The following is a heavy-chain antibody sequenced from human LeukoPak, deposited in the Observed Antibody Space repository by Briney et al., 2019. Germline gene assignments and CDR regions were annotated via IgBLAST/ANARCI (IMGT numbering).Heavy chain of an antibody. V-gene: IGHV1-46*01. CDR3: ARGEMTTIEDY. Sequence: ASVKVSCKASGYTFTSYYMHWVRQAPGQGLEWMGIINPSGGSTSYAQKFQGRVTMTRDTSISTAYMELSRLRSDDTAVYYCARGEMTTIEDYWGQGTLVTVSS. CDR1: GYTFTSYY. J-gene: IGHJ4*02. CDR2: INPSGGST. D-gene: IGHD5-24*01.